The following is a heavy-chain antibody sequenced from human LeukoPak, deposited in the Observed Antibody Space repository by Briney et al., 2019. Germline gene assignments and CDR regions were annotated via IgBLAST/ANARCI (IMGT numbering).Heavy chain of an antibody. J-gene: IGHJ5*02. CDR2: VNPNSGHT. V-gene: IGHV1-8*01. Sequence: ASVKVSCKASGYTFTSYDVNWVRQATGQGLEWMGWVNPNSGHTGYAQKFQGRVTMTTNTSISTAYMELSSLRSEDTAVYYCARDLVAARPGWFDPWGQGTLVTVSS. CDR1: GYTFTSYD. CDR3: ARDLVAARPGWFDP. D-gene: IGHD6-6*01.